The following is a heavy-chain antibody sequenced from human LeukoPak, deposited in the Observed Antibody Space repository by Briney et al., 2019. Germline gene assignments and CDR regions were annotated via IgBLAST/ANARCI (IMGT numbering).Heavy chain of an antibody. CDR3: ARVYASYYYDSSGYQYYFDY. CDR2: IYYRGNT. V-gene: IGHV4-39*07. CDR1: GGSISSSSYY. J-gene: IGHJ4*02. Sequence: SETLSLTCTVSGGSISSSSYYWGWIRQPPGKGLEWIGNIYYRGNTYYNPSLKSRVTISVDTSKNQFSLKLSSVTAADTAVYYCARVYASYYYDSSGYQYYFDYWGQGTLVTVSS. D-gene: IGHD3-22*01.